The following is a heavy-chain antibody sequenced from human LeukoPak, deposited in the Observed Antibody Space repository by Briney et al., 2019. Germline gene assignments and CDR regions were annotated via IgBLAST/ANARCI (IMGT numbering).Heavy chain of an antibody. V-gene: IGHV1-2*02. Sequence: GASVKVSCKASGYTFTGYYMHWVRQAPGQGLEWMGWINPNSGGTNYAQKFQGRVTMTRDTSISTAYMELSRLRSDDTAVYYCARVSSRAAAGTIGTIWGQGTLVTVSS. CDR2: INPNSGGT. CDR3: ARVSSRAAAGTIGTI. CDR1: GYTFTGYY. D-gene: IGHD6-13*01. J-gene: IGHJ4*02.